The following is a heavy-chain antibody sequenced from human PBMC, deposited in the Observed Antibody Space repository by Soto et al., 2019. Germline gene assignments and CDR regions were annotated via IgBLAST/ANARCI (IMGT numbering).Heavy chain of an antibody. Sequence: QVQLVQSGAELKKPGASVKVACKASGYKFTTYFIHWVRQAPGQGLEWMGMIHPSGDTGYAQKFRGRVTLNIDPSTTTAYMELRNLTSEDTAVYFSVRGYCTTSPCSGDFQFWGQGTLVTVSS. CDR3: VRGYCTTSPCSGDFQF. D-gene: IGHD2-15*01. J-gene: IGHJ1*01. CDR1: GYKFTTYF. CDR2: IHPSGDT. V-gene: IGHV1-46*01.